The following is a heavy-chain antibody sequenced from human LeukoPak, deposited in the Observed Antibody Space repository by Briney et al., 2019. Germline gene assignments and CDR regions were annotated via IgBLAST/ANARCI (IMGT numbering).Heavy chain of an antibody. D-gene: IGHD3-10*01. Sequence: GGSLRLSCAASGFTFSSYWMSWVRQAPGKGLEWVANTKQDGSEKYYADSVKGRFTISRDNSKNTLYLQMNSLRAEDTAVYYCAKGRGAFDIWGQGTMVTVSS. CDR2: TKQDGSEK. V-gene: IGHV3-7*02. J-gene: IGHJ3*02. CDR1: GFTFSSYW. CDR3: AKGRGAFDI.